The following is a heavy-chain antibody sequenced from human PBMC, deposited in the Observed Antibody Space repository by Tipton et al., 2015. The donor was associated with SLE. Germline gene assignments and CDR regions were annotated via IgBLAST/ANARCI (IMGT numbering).Heavy chain of an antibody. Sequence: LRLSCTVSGGSVSSGSYYWSWIRQPPGKGLEWIGYIYYSGSTNYNPSLKSRVTISVDTSKNQFSLKLSSVTAADTAVYYCARANYYGSGRQDYWGQGTLVTVSS. V-gene: IGHV4-61*01. CDR3: ARANYYGSGRQDY. CDR2: IYYSGST. CDR1: GGSVSSGSYY. J-gene: IGHJ4*02. D-gene: IGHD3-10*01.